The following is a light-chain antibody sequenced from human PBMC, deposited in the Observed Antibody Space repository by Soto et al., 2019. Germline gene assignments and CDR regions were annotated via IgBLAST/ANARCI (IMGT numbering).Light chain of an antibody. CDR1: GSNIGSNT. Sequence: QSALTQPPSASGTPGQRVTISCSGSGSNIGSNTVNWYQHLPGTAPKVLINTNDQRPSGVPDRFSGSKSGTSASLAISGLQSDDEADYYCATWDDNLKGPVFGGGTKLTVL. V-gene: IGLV1-44*01. CDR3: ATWDDNLKGPV. J-gene: IGLJ3*02. CDR2: TND.